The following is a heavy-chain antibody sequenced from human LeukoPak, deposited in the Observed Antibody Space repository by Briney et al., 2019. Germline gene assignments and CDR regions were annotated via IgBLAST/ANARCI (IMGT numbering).Heavy chain of an antibody. CDR1: GFTFTTYS. CDR2: VRYGTSDK. V-gene: IGHV3-30*02. CDR3: GRGHWGLDY. Sequence: PGGSLRLSCAASGFTFTTYSMHWVRQAPGKGLEWVAFVRYGTSDKHYADSVKGRFTISRDNAKSSLYLQMNSLRAEDTAVYYCGRGHWGLDYWGQGALVTVSS. D-gene: IGHD7-27*01. J-gene: IGHJ4*02.